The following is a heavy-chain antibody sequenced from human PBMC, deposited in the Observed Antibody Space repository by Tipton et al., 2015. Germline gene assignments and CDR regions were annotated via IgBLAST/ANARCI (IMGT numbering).Heavy chain of an antibody. V-gene: IGHV4-31*03. D-gene: IGHD1-7*01. CDR3: ARAGTTTFDP. Sequence: TLSLTCTISGDSISSDYYWSWIRQHPGRGLEWIGNIYYSGSTYYNPSLKSRLTMSVDTSKNHFSLKLNSVTAADTALYFCARAGTTTFDPWGQGTLVTVS. J-gene: IGHJ5*02. CDR2: IYYSGST. CDR1: GDSISSDYY.